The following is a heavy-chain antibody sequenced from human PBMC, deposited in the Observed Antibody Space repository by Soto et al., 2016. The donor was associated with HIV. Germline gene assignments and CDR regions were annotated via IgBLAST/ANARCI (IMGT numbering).Heavy chain of an antibody. D-gene: IGHD3-16*01. CDR2: IGTVGDS. Sequence: EVQLVESGGGRVQPGGSLRLSCKASGFIFTNCDMHWVRQAPGKGLEWVSGIGTVGDSHYPVSVRGRFTISRDNAENSVFLQMNDLRAGDTAIYYCARGDCFGFESAGFDIWGQGTEVAVSS. CDR3: ARGDCFGFESAGFDI. V-gene: IGHV3-13*01. CDR1: GFIFTNCD. J-gene: IGHJ3*02.